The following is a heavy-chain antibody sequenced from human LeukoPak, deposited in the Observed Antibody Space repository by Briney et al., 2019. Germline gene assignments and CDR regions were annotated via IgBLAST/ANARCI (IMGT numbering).Heavy chain of an antibody. CDR1: GGTFSSYA. Sequence: SVKVSCKASGGTFSSYAISWVRQAPGQGLEWMGRIIPILGIANYAQKFQGRVTITADKSTSTAYMELSSLRSEDTAVYYCARETRRVVPAAIGWFDPWGQGTLVTVSS. V-gene: IGHV1-69*04. CDR2: IIPILGIA. J-gene: IGHJ5*02. CDR3: ARETRRVVPAAIGWFDP. D-gene: IGHD2-2*01.